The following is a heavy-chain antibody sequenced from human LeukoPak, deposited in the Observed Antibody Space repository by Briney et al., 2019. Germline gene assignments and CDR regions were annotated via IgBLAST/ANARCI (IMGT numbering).Heavy chain of an antibody. D-gene: IGHD3-16*01. J-gene: IGHJ5*02. CDR3: AKDRMITFGGPNWFDP. Sequence: GGSLRLSCAASGFTFSSYGMSWVRQAPGKGLEWVSAISGSGGSTYYADSVKGRFTISRDNSKNTLYLQMNSLRAEDTAVYYCAKDRMITFGGPNWFDPWGQGTLVTVSS. CDR2: ISGSGGST. CDR1: GFTFSSYG. V-gene: IGHV3-23*01.